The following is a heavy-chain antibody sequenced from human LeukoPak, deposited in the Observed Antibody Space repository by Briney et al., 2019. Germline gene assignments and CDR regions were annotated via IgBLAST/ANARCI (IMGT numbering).Heavy chain of an antibody. D-gene: IGHD2-21*01. V-gene: IGHV3-21*01. Sequence: GGSLRLSCAASGFTFRSYSMNWVRQAPGKGLEWVSSINSRGNDKYYAESVKGRFTISRDNAKNSLYLQMNNLRVEDMAVYYCAREGSIVPHQDLDCWGQGSLVTVSS. CDR2: INSRGNDK. J-gene: IGHJ4*02. CDR1: GFTFRSYS. CDR3: AREGSIVPHQDLDC.